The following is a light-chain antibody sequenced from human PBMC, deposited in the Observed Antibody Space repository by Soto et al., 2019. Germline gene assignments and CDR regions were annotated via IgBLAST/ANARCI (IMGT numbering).Light chain of an antibody. Sequence: QSVLTQPLSVSGSPGQPVTISCTGTSSDVGGYNYVSWYQQHPGRAPKLMIYDVTKRPSGVPDRFSGSKSGNTASLTISGLQAEDEADYYCCSFAGSFTYVFGTGTKVTV. CDR3: CSFAGSFTYV. CDR2: DVT. V-gene: IGLV2-11*01. J-gene: IGLJ1*01. CDR1: SSDVGGYNY.